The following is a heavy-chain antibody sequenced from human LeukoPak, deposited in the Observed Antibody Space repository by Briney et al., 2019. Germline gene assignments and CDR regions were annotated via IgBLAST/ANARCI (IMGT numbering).Heavy chain of an antibody. CDR3: ALGPRPWGDFDY. CDR2: IYYSGST. CDR1: GGSISSGGYY. J-gene: IGHJ4*02. V-gene: IGHV4-31*03. D-gene: IGHD3-16*01. Sequence: PSEALSLTCTVSGGSISSGGYYWSWIRQHPGKGLGWIGYIYYSGSTYYNPSLKSRVTISVDTSKNQFSLKLSSVTAADTAVYYCALGPRPWGDFDYWGQGTLVTVSS.